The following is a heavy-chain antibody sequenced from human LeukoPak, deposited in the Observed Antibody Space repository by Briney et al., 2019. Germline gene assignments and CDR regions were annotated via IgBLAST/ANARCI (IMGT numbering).Heavy chain of an antibody. CDR2: ISYDGSNK. V-gene: IGHV3-30-3*01. Sequence: GRSLRLSCAASGFTFSSYAMHWVRQAPGKGLEWVAVISYDGSNKYYADSVKGRFTISRDNSKNTLYLQMNSLRAEDTAVYYCAREGEDCSSTSCYSGYLDYRGQGTLVTVSS. J-gene: IGHJ4*02. D-gene: IGHD2-2*02. CDR1: GFTFSSYA. CDR3: AREGEDCSSTSCYSGYLDY.